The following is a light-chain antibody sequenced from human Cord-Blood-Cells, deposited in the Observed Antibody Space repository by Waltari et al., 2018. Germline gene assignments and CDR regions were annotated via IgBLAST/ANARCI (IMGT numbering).Light chain of an antibody. CDR1: RSDFGSCNL. J-gene: IGLJ3*02. Sequence: QSALTQPASVSGSPGQSITIPCTGTRSDFGSCNLVPWYQQHPGKAPKLMIYEGSKRPSGVSNRFSGSKSGNTASLTISGLQAEDEADYYCCSYAGSSTWVFGGGTKLTVL. CDR3: CSYAGSSTWV. V-gene: IGLV2-23*01. CDR2: EGS.